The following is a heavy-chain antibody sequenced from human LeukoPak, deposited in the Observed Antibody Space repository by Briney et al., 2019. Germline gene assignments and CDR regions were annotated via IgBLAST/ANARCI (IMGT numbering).Heavy chain of an antibody. CDR2: MFISGST. Sequence: SETLSLTCTVSGGSISSGSYYWSWIRQPAGKGLEWIGRMFISGSTTYNPSLKSRVSISVDTSKNQFSLKLRSVTAADTAVYYCARDIRYDNWNSDYYYYMDVWGKGTTVTVSS. D-gene: IGHD1-20*01. V-gene: IGHV4-61*02. CDR3: ARDIRYDNWNSDYYYYMDV. CDR1: GGSISSGSYY. J-gene: IGHJ6*03.